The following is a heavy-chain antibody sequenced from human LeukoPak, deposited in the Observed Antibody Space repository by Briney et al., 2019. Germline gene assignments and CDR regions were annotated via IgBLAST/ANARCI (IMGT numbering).Heavy chain of an antibody. D-gene: IGHD3-10*01. Sequence: SETLSLTCTVSGGSISSYYWNWIRQPPWKGLEWIGYIYYSGSTNYNPSLKSRVTISVDTSKNQFSLKLSSVTAADTAVYYCARARLWEVRGVIRRTHDAFDIWGQGTMVTVSS. V-gene: IGHV4-59*08. CDR2: IYYSGST. J-gene: IGHJ3*02. CDR1: GGSISSYY. CDR3: ARARLWEVRGVIRRTHDAFDI.